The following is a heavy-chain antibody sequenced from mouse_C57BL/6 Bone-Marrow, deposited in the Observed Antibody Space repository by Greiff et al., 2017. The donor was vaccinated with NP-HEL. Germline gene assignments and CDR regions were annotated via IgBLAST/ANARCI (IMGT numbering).Heavy chain of an antibody. CDR3: ARLYYGSRDAMDY. CDR1: GFTFSDYG. V-gene: IGHV5-17*01. D-gene: IGHD1-1*01. Sequence: DVMLVESGGGLVKPGGSLKLSCAASGFTFSDYGMHWVRQAPEKGLEWVAYISSGSSTIYYADTVKGRFTISRDNAKNTLFLQMTSLRSEDTAMYYCARLYYGSRDAMDYWGQGTSVTVSS. J-gene: IGHJ4*01. CDR2: ISSGSSTI.